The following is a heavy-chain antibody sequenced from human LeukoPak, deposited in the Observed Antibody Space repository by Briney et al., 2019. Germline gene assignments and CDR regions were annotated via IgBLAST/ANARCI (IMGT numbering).Heavy chain of an antibody. V-gene: IGHV3-74*01. J-gene: IGHJ4*02. CDR2: INSDGSST. CDR3: ARPEGSGWWD. Sequence: GGSLRLSCAASGFTFSSYWMHWVRQAPGKGLAWVSRINSDGSSTSYADSVKGRFTISRDNAKNTLYLQMNSLRAEDTAVYYCARPEGSGWWDWGQGTLVTVSS. D-gene: IGHD6-19*01. CDR1: GFTFSSYW.